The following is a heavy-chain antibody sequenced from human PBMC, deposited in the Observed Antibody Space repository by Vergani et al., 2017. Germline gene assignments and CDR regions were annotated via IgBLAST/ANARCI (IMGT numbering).Heavy chain of an antibody. CDR2: ISAYSGNT. D-gene: IGHD3-3*01. CDR1: GYTFTSYG. Sequence: QVQLVQSGAEVKKPGASVKVSCKASGYTFTSYGISWVRQAPGQGLEWMGWISAYSGNTDYAQKLQGRVTMTTDTSTSTAYMELRSLRSDDTAVYYCARDRYYDFWSGYYKYYYYGMDVWGQGTTVTVSS. J-gene: IGHJ6*02. V-gene: IGHV1-18*01. CDR3: ARDRYYDFWSGYYKYYYYGMDV.